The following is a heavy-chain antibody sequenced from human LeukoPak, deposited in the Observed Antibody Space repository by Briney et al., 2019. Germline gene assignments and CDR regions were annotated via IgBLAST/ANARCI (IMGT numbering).Heavy chain of an antibody. CDR2: INHSGST. J-gene: IGHJ3*02. CDR3: ARPTWFGELLSFDI. Sequence: SETLSLTCTVSGDSITTTSTYWGWIRQPPGKGLEWIGEINHSGSTNYNPSLKSRVTISVDTSKNQFSLKLSSVTAADTAVYYCARPTWFGELLSFDIWGQGTMVTVSS. CDR1: GDSITTTSTY. V-gene: IGHV4-39*01. D-gene: IGHD3-10*01.